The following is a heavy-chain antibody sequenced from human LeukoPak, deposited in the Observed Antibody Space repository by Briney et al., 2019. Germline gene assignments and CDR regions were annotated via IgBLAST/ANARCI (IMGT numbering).Heavy chain of an antibody. V-gene: IGHV1-2*02. J-gene: IGHJ4*02. D-gene: IGHD6-13*01. Sequence: GASVKVSCKASGYTFTGYYLHWVRQAPGQGLEWMGWINPNSGVTNFAQRFQGRVTMTRDTSISTSHMELSRLRSDDTAVYYCARQGALVKGIGYWGQGTLVTVSS. CDR1: GYTFTGYY. CDR3: ARQGALVKGIGY. CDR2: INPNSGVT.